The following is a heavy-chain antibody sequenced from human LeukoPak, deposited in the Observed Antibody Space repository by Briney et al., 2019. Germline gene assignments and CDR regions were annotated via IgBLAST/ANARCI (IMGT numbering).Heavy chain of an antibody. D-gene: IGHD2-2*01. CDR2: IDYSGST. J-gene: IGHJ4*02. CDR1: GGSISSYY. CDR3: ARTVCSSTSCWFDY. Sequence: KPSETLSLTCTVSGGSISSYYWSWIRQPPGKGLEWIGYIDYSGSTNYNPSLKSRVTISVDTSKNQFSLKLSSVTAADTAVYYCARTVCSSTSCWFDYWGQGTLVTVSS. V-gene: IGHV4-59*01.